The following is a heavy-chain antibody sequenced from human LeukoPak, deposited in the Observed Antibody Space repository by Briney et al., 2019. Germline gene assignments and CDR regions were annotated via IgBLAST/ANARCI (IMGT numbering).Heavy chain of an antibody. D-gene: IGHD6-13*01. J-gene: IGHJ4*02. V-gene: IGHV3-53*05. CDR3: AVGGGYSSSWYTPFDY. CDR2: IYSGGST. Sequence: GGSLRLSCAASGFTVRSSYMSWVRQAPGKGLEWVSVIYSGGSTYYADSVKGRFTISRDNSKNTLYLQMNSLRAEDTAVYYCAVGGGYSSSWYTPFDYWGQGTLVTVSS. CDR1: GFTVRSSY.